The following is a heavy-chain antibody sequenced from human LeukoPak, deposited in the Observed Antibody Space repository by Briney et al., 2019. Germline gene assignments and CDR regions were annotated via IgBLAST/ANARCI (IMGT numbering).Heavy chain of an antibody. J-gene: IGHJ3*02. V-gene: IGHV3-21*01. D-gene: IGHD6-19*01. CDR3: ARGEQWLTSDAIDI. CDR1: GFTFSSYW. Sequence: GGSLRLSCAASGFTFSSYWMSWVRQAPGKGLEWVSSISSTSSHIYYADSMKGRFTISRDNAKNSLYLQMNSLRAQDTAVYYCARGEQWLTSDAIDIWGQGTMVTVSS. CDR2: ISSTSSHI.